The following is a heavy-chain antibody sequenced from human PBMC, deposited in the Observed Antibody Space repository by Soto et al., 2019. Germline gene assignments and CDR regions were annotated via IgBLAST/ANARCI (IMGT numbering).Heavy chain of an antibody. J-gene: IGHJ6*02. CDR1: GGTFSSYA. D-gene: IGHD6-13*01. Sequence: GASVKVSCKASGGTFSSYAISWVRQAPGQGLEWMGGIIPIFGTANYAQKFQGRVTITADESTSTAYMELSSLRSEDTAVYYCAKQQLVPRGANYYYYYGMDVWGQGTTVTVSS. CDR2: IIPIFGTA. CDR3: AKQQLVPRGANYYYYYGMDV. V-gene: IGHV1-69*13.